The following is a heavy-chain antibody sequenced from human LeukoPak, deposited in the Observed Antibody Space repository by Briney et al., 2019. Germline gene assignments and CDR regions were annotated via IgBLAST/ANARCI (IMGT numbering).Heavy chain of an antibody. V-gene: IGHV3-7*01. J-gene: IGHJ4*02. Sequence: PGGSLRLSCAASGFTFSSYWMSWVRRAPGKGLEWVANIKQDGSEKYYVDSVKGRFTISRDNAKNSLYLQMNSLRAEDTAEYYCARVFGVTSGSYYYFNYWGQGTLVTVSS. CDR3: ARVFGVTSGSYYYFNY. CDR2: IKQDGSEK. CDR1: GFTFSSYW. D-gene: IGHD1-26*01.